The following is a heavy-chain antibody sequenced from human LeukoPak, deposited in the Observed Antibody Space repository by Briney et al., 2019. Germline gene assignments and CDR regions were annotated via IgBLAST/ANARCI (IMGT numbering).Heavy chain of an antibody. V-gene: IGHV4-61*05. J-gene: IGHJ4*02. Sequence: PSETLSLTCTVSGGSISSSSYYWGWIRQPPGKGLEWIGYAYSSGHTNYNSSLKSRVTMSLDTSKSQFSLRLSSVTAADTAVYFCARHPFATPFDYWGPGTLVTVSS. CDR3: ARHPFATPFDY. CDR1: GGSISSSSYY. CDR2: AYSSGHT. D-gene: IGHD2-15*01.